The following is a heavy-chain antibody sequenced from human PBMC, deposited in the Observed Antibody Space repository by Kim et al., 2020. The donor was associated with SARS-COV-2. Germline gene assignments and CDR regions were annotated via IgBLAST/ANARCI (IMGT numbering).Heavy chain of an antibody. J-gene: IGHJ4*02. Sequence: GGSLRLSCAASGFTFSSYGMHWVRQAPGKGLEWVAVISYDGSNKYYADSVKGRFTISRDNSKNTLYLQMNSLRAEDTAVYYCARDRITMVRGVITLVDYWGQGTLVTVSS. D-gene: IGHD3-10*01. CDR1: GFTFSSYG. V-gene: IGHV3-33*05. CDR3: ARDRITMVRGVITLVDY. CDR2: ISYDGSNK.